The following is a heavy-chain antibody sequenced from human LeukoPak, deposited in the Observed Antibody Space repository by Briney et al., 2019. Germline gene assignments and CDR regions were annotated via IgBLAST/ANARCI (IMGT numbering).Heavy chain of an antibody. CDR3: ARTTEGGYTYGYFYYYYMDV. Sequence: SETLSLTCTVSGYSISSGYYWGWIRQPPGKGLEWIGSIYHSGSTYYNPSLKSRVTISVDTSKNQFSLKLSSVTAADTAVYYCARTTEGGYTYGYFYYYYMDVWGKGTAVTISS. CDR2: IYHSGST. J-gene: IGHJ6*03. D-gene: IGHD5-18*01. CDR1: GYSISSGYY. V-gene: IGHV4-38-2*02.